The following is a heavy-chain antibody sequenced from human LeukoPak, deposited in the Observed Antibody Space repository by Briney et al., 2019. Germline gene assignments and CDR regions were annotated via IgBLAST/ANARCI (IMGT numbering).Heavy chain of an antibody. CDR1: GFTFSNYA. J-gene: IGHJ4*02. CDR2: ISGRDGGVNT. D-gene: IGHD3-10*01. Sequence: GGSLRLSCAASGFTFSNYAMSWVRQAPGKGLEWVSAISGRDGGVNTYYADSVKGRFTISRDNSKNTLSLQMSSLRADDTAVYYCAKDVSEYGSSGFDSWGQGALVTVSS. V-gene: IGHV3-23*01. CDR3: AKDVSEYGSSGFDS.